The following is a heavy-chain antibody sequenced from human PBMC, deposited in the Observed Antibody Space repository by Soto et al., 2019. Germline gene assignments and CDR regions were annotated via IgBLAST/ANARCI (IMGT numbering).Heavy chain of an antibody. J-gene: IGHJ6*03. V-gene: IGHV3-23*01. CDR3: AKDLGTDDFWSAYYTYYYMDV. CDR2: ISGSGDNT. D-gene: IGHD3-3*01. CDR1: GFTFSSYA. Sequence: ESGGGLVQPGGSLRLSCAASGFTFSSYALNWVRQAPGKGLEWVSVISGSGDNTYYADSVKGRFTISRDNSKNTLYLQMNSLRAEDTAVYYCAKDLGTDDFWSAYYTYYYMDVWGKGTTLTVSS.